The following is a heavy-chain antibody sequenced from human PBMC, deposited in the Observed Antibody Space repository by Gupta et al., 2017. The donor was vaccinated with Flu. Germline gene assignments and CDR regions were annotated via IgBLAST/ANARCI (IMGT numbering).Heavy chain of an antibody. CDR1: GLTFSNSP. CDR3: AQIAVSGKWYFDL. Sequence: EVQLLESGGGLVQPGGSLRLSCAASGLTFSNSPMSWLRQAPGKGLEWVSSISNTGDYIYYVGSVKGRFTTSRDNSKNTLFLQMSGLRADDTAVYYCAQIAVSGKWYFDLWGRGTLVTVSS. D-gene: IGHD6-19*01. V-gene: IGHV3-23*01. J-gene: IGHJ2*01. CDR2: ISNTGDYI.